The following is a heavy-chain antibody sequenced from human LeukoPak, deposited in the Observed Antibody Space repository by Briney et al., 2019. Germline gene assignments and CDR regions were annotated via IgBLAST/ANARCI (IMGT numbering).Heavy chain of an antibody. V-gene: IGHV1-69*02. CDR2: IIPILGIA. CDR3: ARALSTHYYDSSGYSN. CDR1: GGTFSSYT. J-gene: IGHJ4*02. Sequence: VASVKVSRKASGGTFSSYTISWVRQAPGQGLEWMGRIIPILGIANYAQKFQGRVTITADKSTSTAYMELSSLRSEDTAVYYCARALSTHYYDSSGYSNWGQGTLVTVSS. D-gene: IGHD3-22*01.